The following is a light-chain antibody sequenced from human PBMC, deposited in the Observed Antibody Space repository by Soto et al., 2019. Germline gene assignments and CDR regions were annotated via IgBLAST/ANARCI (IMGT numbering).Light chain of an antibody. J-gene: IGKJ1*01. CDR3: QQYGSSIQT. CDR2: GAS. Sequence: EMVLTQFPGTLSLSPGERATLSCRASQSGGSNYLAWYQQRPGQPPNLLIFGASHRAPDIPDRFSGSGSGTDFTLTISRLEPEDFAVYYCQQYGSSIQTFGQGTKVDIK. V-gene: IGKV3-20*01. CDR1: QSGGSNY.